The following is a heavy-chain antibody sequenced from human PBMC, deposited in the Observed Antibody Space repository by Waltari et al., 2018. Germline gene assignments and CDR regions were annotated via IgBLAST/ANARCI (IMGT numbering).Heavy chain of an antibody. D-gene: IGHD2-15*01. CDR1: GFTFSSYG. Sequence: QVQLVESGGGVVQPGRSLRLSCAASGFTFSSYGMHWVRQAPGKGLEWVAVIWYDGSNKYYADSVKGRFTISRDNSKNTLYLQMNSLRAEDTAVYYCARDGVVAATVNRAFDYWGQGTLVTVSS. CDR2: IWYDGSNK. V-gene: IGHV3-33*01. J-gene: IGHJ4*02. CDR3: ARDGVVAATVNRAFDY.